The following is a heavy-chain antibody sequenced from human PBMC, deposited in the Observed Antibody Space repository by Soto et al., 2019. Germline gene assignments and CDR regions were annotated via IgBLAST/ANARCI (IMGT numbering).Heavy chain of an antibody. CDR1: GFSFSSFA. D-gene: IGHD2-8*01. J-gene: IGHJ6*02. CDR2: ISGSADST. Sequence: EVQLLESGGGFIHPGGSLRLSCAASGFSFSSFAMNWVRQAPGKGLEWVSIISGSADSTFYADSVKGRFTISRDNSKSKLYLQITSLRAEETAVYYCAKTRGAMIYAISVYGMDVWGQGTTVTVSS. CDR3: AKTRGAMIYAISVYGMDV. V-gene: IGHV3-23*01.